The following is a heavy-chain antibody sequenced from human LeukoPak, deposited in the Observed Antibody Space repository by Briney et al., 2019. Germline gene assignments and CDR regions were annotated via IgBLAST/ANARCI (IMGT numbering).Heavy chain of an antibody. J-gene: IGHJ4*02. Sequence: KAGGSLRLSCAASGFTFSSYSMNWVRQAPGKGLEWVSSISSSSGYIYYADSVKGRFTISRDNAKNSLYLQMNSLRAEDTAVYYCARIAYCGGDCYSYYFDYWGQGTLVTVSS. D-gene: IGHD2-21*02. CDR2: ISSSSGYI. V-gene: IGHV3-21*01. CDR1: GFTFSSYS. CDR3: ARIAYCGGDCYSYYFDY.